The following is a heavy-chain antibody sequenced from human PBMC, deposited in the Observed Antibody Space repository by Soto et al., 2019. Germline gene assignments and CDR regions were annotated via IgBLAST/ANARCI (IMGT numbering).Heavy chain of an antibody. J-gene: IGHJ3*02. CDR3: ARGGYYTNAFDI. V-gene: IGHV4-59*01. CDR2: IYSSGST. Sequence: QLQLQESGPGLVKPSETLSLTCTVSGGATSSYYWSWIRQSPGKGLASIGYIYSSGSTNYNPSLKSRVTISLDTSKHQFSLKLSSVTAADTAVYYCARGGYYTNAFDIWGQGTMVTVSS. D-gene: IGHD3-3*01. CDR1: GGATSSYY.